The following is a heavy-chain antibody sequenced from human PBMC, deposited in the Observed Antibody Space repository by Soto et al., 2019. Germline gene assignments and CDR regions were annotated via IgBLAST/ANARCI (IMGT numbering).Heavy chain of an antibody. CDR2: ISGSGGST. CDR1: GFTFSSYA. CDR3: AKLRCVEICSGFDY. V-gene: IGHV3-23*01. J-gene: IGHJ4*02. D-gene: IGHD1-1*01. Sequence: EVQLLESGGGLVQPGGSLRLSCAASGFTFSSYAVTWVRQAPGKGLEWVSTISGSGGSTYYADSVKGRFTISRDSSKNTLYVQMNSLRADDTAVYYCAKLRCVEICSGFDYWGQGALVTVSS.